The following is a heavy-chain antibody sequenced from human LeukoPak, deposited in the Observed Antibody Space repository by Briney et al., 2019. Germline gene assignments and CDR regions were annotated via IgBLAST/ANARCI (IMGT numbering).Heavy chain of an antibody. D-gene: IGHD5-12*01. Sequence: SETLSLTCNASGGSITNSYWNWIRQPPGKGLEWIGYIHYSGNSNYNSFLKSRVTISVDTSKNQFSLNLNSVTAADTAMYYCARDGQFGGYRGFWYFDRWGQGTLVTVS. CDR3: ARDGQFGGYRGFWYFDR. J-gene: IGHJ5*02. CDR2: IHYSGNS. V-gene: IGHV4-59*01. CDR1: GGSITNSY.